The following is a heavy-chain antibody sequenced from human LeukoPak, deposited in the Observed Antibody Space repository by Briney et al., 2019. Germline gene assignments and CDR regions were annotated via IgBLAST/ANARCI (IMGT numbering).Heavy chain of an antibody. CDR2: IYYSGST. J-gene: IGHJ4*02. Sequence: KASETLSLTCTVSGGSISSYYWSWIRQPPGKGLEWIGYIYYSGSTNYNPSLKSRVTISVDTSKNQFSLKLSSVTAADTAVYYCARAIFGVALDYWGQGTLVTVSS. CDR3: ARAIFGVALDY. CDR1: GGSISSYY. D-gene: IGHD3-3*01. V-gene: IGHV4-59*08.